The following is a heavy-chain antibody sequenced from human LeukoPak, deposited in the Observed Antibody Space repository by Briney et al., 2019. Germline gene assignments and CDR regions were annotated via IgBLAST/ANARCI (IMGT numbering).Heavy chain of an antibody. D-gene: IGHD6-19*01. V-gene: IGHV3-30*18. Sequence: QPGRSLRLSCAASGLTFSSYGMHWVRQAPGKGLEWVAVISYDGSNKYYADSVKGRFTISRDNSKNTLHLQMNGPRAEDTAVYYCAKSQWQWLVPDYWGQGTLVTVSS. CDR1: GLTFSSYG. CDR3: AKSQWQWLVPDY. CDR2: ISYDGSNK. J-gene: IGHJ4*02.